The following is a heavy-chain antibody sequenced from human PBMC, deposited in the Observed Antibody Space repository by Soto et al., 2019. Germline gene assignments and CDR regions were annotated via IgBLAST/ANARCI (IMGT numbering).Heavy chain of an antibody. CDR1: GGSFSGYY. CDR3: AKENWANPDS. V-gene: IGHV3-7*03. Sequence: ETLSLTCAVHGGSFSGYYWDWIRQPPGKGLEWLAMTTQDGNDKHYADSVKGRFTISRDNAKNSLFLQMNNLTVEDTAVYYCAKENWANPDSWGQGTLVTVS. D-gene: IGHD7-27*01. CDR2: TTQDGNDK. J-gene: IGHJ4*02.